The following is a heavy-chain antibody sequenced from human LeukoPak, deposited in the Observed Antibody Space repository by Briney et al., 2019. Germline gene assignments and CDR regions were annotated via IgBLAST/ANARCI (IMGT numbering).Heavy chain of an antibody. J-gene: IGHJ4*02. CDR2: ISDSGGST. D-gene: IGHD6-19*01. V-gene: IGHV3-23*01. CDR3: AKGPSRGSSGWPFDY. Sequence: GGSLRLSCAAPGFTFSSYAMSWVRQAPGKGLEWVSVISDSGGSTYYADSVKGRFTISRDNSKNTLYLQMNSLRAEDTAVYYCAKGPSRGSSGWPFDYWGQGTLVTVSS. CDR1: GFTFSSYA.